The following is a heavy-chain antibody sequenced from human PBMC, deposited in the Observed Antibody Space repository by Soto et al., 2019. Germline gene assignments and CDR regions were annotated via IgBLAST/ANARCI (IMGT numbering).Heavy chain of an antibody. CDR1: GGSISSYY. J-gene: IGHJ6*02. CDR2: IYYSGST. Sequence: QVQLQESGPGLVKPSETLSLTCTVSGGSISSYYWIWIRQPPGKGLEWIGYIYYSGSTNYNPSLKSPATILVDTSKNQFSLKLSSVTAADTAIYYCASRSSGWYYGMDVWGQGTTVTVSS. V-gene: IGHV4-59*08. CDR3: ASRSSGWYYGMDV. D-gene: IGHD6-19*01.